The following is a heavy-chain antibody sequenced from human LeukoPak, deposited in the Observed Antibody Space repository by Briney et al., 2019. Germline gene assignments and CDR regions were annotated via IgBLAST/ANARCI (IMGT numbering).Heavy chain of an antibody. V-gene: IGHV1-8*01. J-gene: IGHJ5*02. CDR3: ARGVAARWKTNWFDP. Sequence: ASVKVSCTASGYTFTSYDINWVRQATGQGLEWMGWMNPNSGNTGYAQKFQGRVTITRSTSISTAYMELSSLRSEDTAVYYCARGVAARWKTNWFDPWGQGTLVTVSS. D-gene: IGHD6-6*01. CDR1: GYTFTSYD. CDR2: MNPNSGNT.